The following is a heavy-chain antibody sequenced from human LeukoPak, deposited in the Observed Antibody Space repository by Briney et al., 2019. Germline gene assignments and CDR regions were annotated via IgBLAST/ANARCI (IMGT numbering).Heavy chain of an antibody. CDR3: ARGGDYSNYVGC. D-gene: IGHD4-11*01. V-gene: IGHV3-30*02. CDR2: IRYDGSNQ. Sequence: GGSLRLSCAASGFTFSTYGMHWVRQAPGKGLEWVAFIRYDGSNQYYADSVKGRFTISRDNSKNTLYLQMNSLRAEDTAVYSCARGGDYSNYVGCWGQGTLVTVSS. J-gene: IGHJ4*02. CDR1: GFTFSTYG.